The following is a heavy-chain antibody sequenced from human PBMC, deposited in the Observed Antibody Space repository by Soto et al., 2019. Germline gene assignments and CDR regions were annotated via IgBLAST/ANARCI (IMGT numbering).Heavy chain of an antibody. Sequence: EVQLAESGGGLAQPGGSLRLSCAASGFTLRGYAMDWVRQAPGKGLEYVSGISSNGVGTYYANSLQGRFTISRDNSKNTVYLQMGSLRPEDMAVYYCARRARPDFYYMDVWGKGTTVTVSS. CDR2: ISSNGVGT. CDR1: GFTLRGYA. J-gene: IGHJ6*03. D-gene: IGHD6-6*01. V-gene: IGHV3-64*01. CDR3: ARRARPDFYYMDV.